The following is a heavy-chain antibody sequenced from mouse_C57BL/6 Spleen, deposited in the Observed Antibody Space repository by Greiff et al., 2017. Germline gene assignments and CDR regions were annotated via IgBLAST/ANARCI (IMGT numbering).Heavy chain of an antibody. D-gene: IGHD1-1*01. V-gene: IGHV5-17*01. Sequence: EVKVVESGGGLVKPGGSLKLSCAASGFTFSDYGMHWVRQAPEKGLEWVAYISSGSSTIYYADTVKGRFTISRDNAKNTLFLQMTSLRSEDTAMYYCARNNYYGSRGYFDYWGQGTTLTVSS. CDR2: ISSGSSTI. CDR3: ARNNYYGSRGYFDY. CDR1: GFTFSDYG. J-gene: IGHJ2*01.